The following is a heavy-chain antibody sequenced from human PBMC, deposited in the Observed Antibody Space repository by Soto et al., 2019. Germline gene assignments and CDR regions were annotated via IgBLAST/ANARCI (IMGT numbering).Heavy chain of an antibody. J-gene: IGHJ4*02. CDR1: GFTFSSYA. D-gene: IGHD3-22*01. CDR3: ANSGQYYYDPNPLDY. CDR2: ISGSGGST. V-gene: IGHV3-23*01. Sequence: PGGSLRVSCAASGFTFSSYAMSWVRQAPGKGLEWVSAISGSGGSTYYADSVKGRFTISRDNSKNTLYLQMNSLRAEDTAVYYCANSGQYYYDPNPLDYWGQGTLVTVSS.